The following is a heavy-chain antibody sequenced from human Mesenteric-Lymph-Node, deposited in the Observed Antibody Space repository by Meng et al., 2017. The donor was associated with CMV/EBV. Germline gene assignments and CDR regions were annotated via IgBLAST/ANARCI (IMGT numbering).Heavy chain of an antibody. J-gene: IGHJ5*02. CDR3: AKGTSSGSSNWFDP. Sequence: GGSLRLSCAASGFTFSDFYMSWIRQAPGKGLEWVSYISSSGTTIYHADSVKGRFTISRDNAKNSLYLQMNSLRAEDTAVYYCAKGTSSGSSNWFDPWGQGTLVTVSS. CDR2: ISSSGTTI. D-gene: IGHD1-26*01. V-gene: IGHV3-11*01. CDR1: GFTFSDFY.